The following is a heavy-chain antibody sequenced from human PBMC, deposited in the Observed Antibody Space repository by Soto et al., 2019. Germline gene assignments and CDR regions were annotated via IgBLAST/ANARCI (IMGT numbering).Heavy chain of an antibody. CDR1: GFTFSDYY. V-gene: IGHV3-11*01. Sequence: LRVSCAASGFTFSDYYMSWIRQAPGKGLEWVSYISSSGSSGSIIYYADSVKGRFTISRDNDKTSLYMQMNSLRAEDRAVYYCARDIGCFASVGSFHSWAQGAMVTVSS. CDR3: ARDIGCFASVGSFHS. CDR2: ISSSGSSGSII. J-gene: IGHJ4*02. D-gene: IGHD2-15*01.